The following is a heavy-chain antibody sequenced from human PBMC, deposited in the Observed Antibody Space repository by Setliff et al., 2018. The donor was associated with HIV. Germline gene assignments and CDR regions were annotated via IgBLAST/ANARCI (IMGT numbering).Heavy chain of an antibody. CDR3: AKDIYGGHFYYFDY. D-gene: IGHD4-17*01. Sequence: GGSLRLSCTASGFTFDDYAMHWVRQAPGKGLEWVSGISWNSGSIGYADSVKGRFTISRDNSKNSLYLQMNNLRGEDTALYYCAKDIYGGHFYYFDYWGQGTLVTV. CDR1: GFTFDDYA. CDR2: ISWNSGSI. V-gene: IGHV3-9*01. J-gene: IGHJ4*02.